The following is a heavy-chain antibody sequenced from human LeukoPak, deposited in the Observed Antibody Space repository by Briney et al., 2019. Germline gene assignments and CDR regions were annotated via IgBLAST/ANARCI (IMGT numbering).Heavy chain of an antibody. D-gene: IGHD6-19*01. CDR2: ISGSGGST. Sequence: GGSLRLSYAASGFTFSSYAMSWVRQAPGKGLEWVSAISGSGGSTYYADSVKGRFTISRDNSKNTLYLQMNSLRAEDTAVYYCAKTYSSGWYVSGGNYWGQGTLVTVSS. CDR3: AKTYSSGWYVSGGNY. V-gene: IGHV3-23*01. CDR1: GFTFSSYA. J-gene: IGHJ4*02.